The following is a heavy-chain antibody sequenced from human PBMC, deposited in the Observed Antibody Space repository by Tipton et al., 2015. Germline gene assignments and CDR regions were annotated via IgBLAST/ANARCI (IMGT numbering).Heavy chain of an antibody. D-gene: IGHD6-19*01. V-gene: IGHV3-33*01. CDR2: IWYDGSNE. CDR3: ARDTNSGWYADY. Sequence: SLRLSCAASGFTFSNYGMHWVRQAPGKGLEWVAVIWYDGSNEYYVDSVKGRFTISRDNSKNTLYLQMNSLRADDTAVYYCARDTNSGWYADYWGQGILVTVSS. CDR1: GFTFSNYG. J-gene: IGHJ4*02.